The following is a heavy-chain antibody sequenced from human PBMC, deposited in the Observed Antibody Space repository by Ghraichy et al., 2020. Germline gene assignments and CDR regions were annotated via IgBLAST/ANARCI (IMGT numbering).Heavy chain of an antibody. CDR1: GFTFSSYA. J-gene: IGHJ4*02. V-gene: IGHV3-30-3*01. Sequence: GESLNISCAASGFTFSSYAMHWVRQAPGKGLEWVAVISYDGSNKYYADSVKGRFTISRDNSKNTLYLQMNSLRAEDTAVYYCARGFGYYDSSGYYVPFDYWGQGTLVTVSS. CDR3: ARGFGYYDSSGYYVPFDY. D-gene: IGHD3-22*01. CDR2: ISYDGSNK.